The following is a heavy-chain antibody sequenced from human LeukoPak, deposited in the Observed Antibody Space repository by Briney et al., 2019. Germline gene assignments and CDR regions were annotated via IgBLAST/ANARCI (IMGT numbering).Heavy chain of an antibody. CDR3: ARHIGYSDAFDI. D-gene: IGHD5-18*01. CDR2: IYYSGST. J-gene: IGHJ3*02. V-gene: IGHV4-59*08. Sequence: WIGYIYYSGSTNYNPSLKSRVTISVDTSKNQFSLKLSSVTAADTAVYYCARHIGYSDAFDIWGQGTMVTVSS.